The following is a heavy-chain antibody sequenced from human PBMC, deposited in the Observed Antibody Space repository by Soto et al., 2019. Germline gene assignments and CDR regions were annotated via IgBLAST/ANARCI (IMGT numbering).Heavy chain of an antibody. CDR3: AKGSYGIYYYYGMDV. J-gene: IGHJ6*02. CDR2: ISGSGGST. V-gene: IGHV3-23*01. CDR1: GFTFSSYA. Sequence: VGSLRLSCAASGFTFSSYAMSWVRQAPGKGLEWVSAISGSGGSTYYADSVKGRFTISRDNSKNTLYLQMNSLRAEDTAVYYCAKGSYGIYYYYGMDVWGQGTTVTVSS. D-gene: IGHD5-18*01.